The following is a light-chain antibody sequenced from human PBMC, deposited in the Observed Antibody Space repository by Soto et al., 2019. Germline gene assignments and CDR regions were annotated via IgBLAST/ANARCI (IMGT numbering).Light chain of an antibody. CDR3: HQYDNAPFT. J-gene: IGKJ3*01. CDR1: QSLSSNY. V-gene: IGKV3-20*01. Sequence: EIVLTQSPGTLSLSPGERANLSCRASQSLSSNYLAWYQQRPGQSPRLLVYGASSRATGIPDRFSGSGFGTDFALTISRLEPEDSAVYYCHQYDNAPFTFGPGTRVGIK. CDR2: GAS.